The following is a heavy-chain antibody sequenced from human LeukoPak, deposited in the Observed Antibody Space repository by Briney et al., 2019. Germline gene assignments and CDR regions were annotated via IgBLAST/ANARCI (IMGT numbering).Heavy chain of an antibody. CDR3: ARFTPQGYGWGGYNRFDP. D-gene: IGHD3-16*01. J-gene: IGHJ5*02. CDR2: VYYSGNT. Sequence: SETLSLTCAVSGGSINNDDYSWSWIRQPPGKGLEWIGYVYYSGNTYYNPSLKSRVTISVDTSKNQFSLNLTSVTAADTAVYYCARFTPQGYGWGGYNRFDPWGQGTLVTVSS. V-gene: IGHV4-30-4*07. CDR1: GGSINNDDYS.